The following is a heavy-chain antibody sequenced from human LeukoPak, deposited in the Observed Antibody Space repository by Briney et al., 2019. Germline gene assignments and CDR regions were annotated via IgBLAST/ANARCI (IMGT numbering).Heavy chain of an antibody. Sequence: GGSLRLSCAASGFTFSIYAMSCVRQAPGKGPEWVSAISASDRRTYYADSVKGRLTISRENYKNTLYLQMNSLRAEDTAVYYCAKDRAYSFDYWGQGTLVTVSS. CDR1: GFTFSIYA. CDR3: AKDRAYSFDY. D-gene: IGHD5-18*01. CDR2: ISASDRRT. V-gene: IGHV3-23*01. J-gene: IGHJ4*02.